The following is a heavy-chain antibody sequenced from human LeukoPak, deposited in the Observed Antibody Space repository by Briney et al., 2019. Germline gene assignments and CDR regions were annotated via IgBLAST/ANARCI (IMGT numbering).Heavy chain of an antibody. J-gene: IGHJ4*02. CDR2: ISGSGGST. D-gene: IGHD1-26*01. CDR3: AKDWSYSRHLDY. V-gene: IGHV3-23*01. CDR1: GFTFSSYA. Sequence: GGSLRLSCAASGFTFSSYAMSWVRQAPGKGLEWVSAISGSGGSTYYADSVKGRFTISRDNSKNTLYLQMNSLRAEDMAVYYCAKDWSYSRHLDYWGQGTLVTVSS.